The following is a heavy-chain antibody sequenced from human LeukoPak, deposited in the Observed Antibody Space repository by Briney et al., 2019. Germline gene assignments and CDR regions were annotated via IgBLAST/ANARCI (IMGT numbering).Heavy chain of an antibody. CDR1: GDSVSSNNIA. J-gene: IGHJ4*02. Sequence: SQSLSLTCAISGDSVSSNNIAWRWIRQSPSRGLEWLGTTYYRSKWYYDYAVSVKSRITIIPDTSKNQVSLQLSSVTPEDTAVYYCGRGKHYAVDFWGQGTPVTVSS. CDR3: GRGKHYAVDF. V-gene: IGHV6-1*01. D-gene: IGHD4-17*01. CDR2: TYYRSKWYY.